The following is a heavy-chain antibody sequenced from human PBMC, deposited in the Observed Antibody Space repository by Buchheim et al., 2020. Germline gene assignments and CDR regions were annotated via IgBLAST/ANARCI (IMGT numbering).Heavy chain of an antibody. D-gene: IGHD3-22*01. CDR3: ATGYYDSRDY. Sequence: EVQLVESGGGLVQPGGSLRLSCAASGFSFSGYSMNWVRQAPGKGLEWVSYISSSSSSIYYADSVKGRFTISSDNAKNSLFLQMNSLRDEDTAVYYCATGYYDSRDYWGQGT. V-gene: IGHV3-48*02. CDR1: GFSFSGYS. CDR2: ISSSSSSI. J-gene: IGHJ4*02.